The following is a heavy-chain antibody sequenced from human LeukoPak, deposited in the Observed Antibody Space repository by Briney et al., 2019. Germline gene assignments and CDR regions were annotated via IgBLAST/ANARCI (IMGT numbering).Heavy chain of an antibody. CDR1: GFSFSGYD. CDR2: ISTTGTTI. D-gene: IGHD2-21*01. CDR3: ARVWQDYSGVDY. J-gene: IGHJ4*02. V-gene: IGHV3-48*02. Sequence: PGGSLRLSCAASGFSFSGYDMNWVRQAPGKGLEWISYISTTGTTIHYADSVKGRFAISRDNAKSSLYLQMNSLRDEDTAVYYCARVWQDYSGVDYWGQGTLVTVSS.